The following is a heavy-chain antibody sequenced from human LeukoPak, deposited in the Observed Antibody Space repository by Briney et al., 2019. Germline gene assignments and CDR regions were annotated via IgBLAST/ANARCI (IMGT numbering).Heavy chain of an antibody. D-gene: IGHD5-12*01. CDR3: ARHFRGSPCYFDF. J-gene: IGHJ4*02. CDR1: GGSISSGGYY. V-gene: IGHV4-30-2*01. Sequence: SETLSLTCTVSGGSISSGGYYWSWIRQPPGKGLEWIGYIYHSGSTYYNPSLKSRVTISVDRSKNQFSLKLSSVTAADTAVYYCARHFRGSPCYFDFWGQGTLVTVSS. CDR2: IYHSGST.